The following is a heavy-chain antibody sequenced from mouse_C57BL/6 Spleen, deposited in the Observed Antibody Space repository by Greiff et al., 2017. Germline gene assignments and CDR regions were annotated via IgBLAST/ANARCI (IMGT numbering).Heavy chain of an antibody. CDR3: ARSSYTTVVAPDY. D-gene: IGHD1-1*01. CDR1: GYTFTSYT. CDR2: INPSSGYT. J-gene: IGHJ2*01. Sequence: QVQLKQSGAELARPGASVKMSCKASGYTFTSYTMHWVNQRPGQGLEWIGYINPSSGYTKYNQKFKDKATLTADKSSSTAYMQLSSLTSEDSAIYYCARSSYTTVVAPDYWGQGTTLTVSS. V-gene: IGHV1-4*01.